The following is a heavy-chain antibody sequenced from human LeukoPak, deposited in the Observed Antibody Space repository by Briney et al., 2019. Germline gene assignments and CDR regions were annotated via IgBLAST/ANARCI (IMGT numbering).Heavy chain of an antibody. CDR3: AKEGPSIAAAGRYYFDY. CDR2: ITGSGGST. CDR1: GFTFSNYG. Sequence: GGSLRLSCAASGFTFSNYGLSWVRQAPGKGLEWVSGITGSGGSTYYADSVKGRFTISRDNSKNTLYLQMNSLRAEDTAVYYCAKEGPSIAAAGRYYFDYWGQGTLVTVSS. D-gene: IGHD6-13*01. J-gene: IGHJ4*02. V-gene: IGHV3-23*01.